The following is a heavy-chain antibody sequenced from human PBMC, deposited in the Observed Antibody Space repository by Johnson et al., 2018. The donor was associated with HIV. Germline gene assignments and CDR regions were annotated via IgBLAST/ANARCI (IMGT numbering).Heavy chain of an antibody. Sequence: VESGGGLVQPGRSLRLSCAASGFTFDDYAMHWVRQAPGKGLEWVSGISWDGGSTYYADSVKGRFTISRDNSKNSLYLQMNSLRTEDTALYYCAKDKGVVILRGDAFDIWGQGTMVTVSS. V-gene: IGHV3-43*02. D-gene: IGHD2-21*01. CDR2: ISWDGGST. CDR1: GFTFDDYA. CDR3: AKDKGVVILRGDAFDI. J-gene: IGHJ3*02.